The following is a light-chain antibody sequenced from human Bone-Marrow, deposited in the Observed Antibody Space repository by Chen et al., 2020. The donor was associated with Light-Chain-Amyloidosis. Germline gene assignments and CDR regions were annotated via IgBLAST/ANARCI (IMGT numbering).Light chain of an antibody. Sequence: SYVLTQPSSVSVAHGQTARIDCGGNNIGSTSVHWYQQTPGQAPLLVVYDDSDRPSGIPERLSGSNSGNTATLTISRVEAGDEADYYCQVWDRSSDRPVFGGGTKLTVL. CDR3: QVWDRSSDRPV. J-gene: IGLJ3*02. V-gene: IGLV3-21*02. CDR1: NIGSTS. CDR2: DDS.